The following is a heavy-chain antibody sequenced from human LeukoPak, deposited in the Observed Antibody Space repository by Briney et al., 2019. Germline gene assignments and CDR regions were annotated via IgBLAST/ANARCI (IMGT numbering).Heavy chain of an antibody. CDR3: AKTAGY. J-gene: IGHJ4*02. Sequence: GGSLRLSCAASGFTFSSYEMNWVRQAPGKGLEWVAFIRYDGSNKYYADSVKGRFTISRDNSKNTLYLQMNSLRAEDTAVYYCAKTAGYWGQGTLVTVSS. V-gene: IGHV3-30*02. CDR1: GFTFSSYE. CDR2: IRYDGSNK.